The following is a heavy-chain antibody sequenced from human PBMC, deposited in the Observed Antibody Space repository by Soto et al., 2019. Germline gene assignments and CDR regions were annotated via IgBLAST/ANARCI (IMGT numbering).Heavy chain of an antibody. Sequence: ASVKVSCKASGYTFTGYYMHWVRQAPGQGLEWMGWINPNSGGTNYAQKFQGWVTMTRDTSISTAYMELSRLRSDDTAVYYCARAQTTGAGDAFDIWGQGTMVTVSS. D-gene: IGHD7-27*01. CDR3: ARAQTTGAGDAFDI. CDR2: INPNSGGT. J-gene: IGHJ3*02. CDR1: GYTFTGYY. V-gene: IGHV1-2*04.